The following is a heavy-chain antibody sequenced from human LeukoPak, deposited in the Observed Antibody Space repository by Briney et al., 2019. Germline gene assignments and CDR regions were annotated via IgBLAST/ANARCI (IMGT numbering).Heavy chain of an antibody. Sequence: SETLSLTCTVSGGSLSSYYWSWIRQPPGKGLEWIGYIYYSGSTNYNPSLKSRVTISVDTSKNQFSLKLSSVTAADTAVYYCASWGIAAAGRNNWFDPWGQGTLVTVSS. D-gene: IGHD6-13*01. CDR1: GGSLSSYY. J-gene: IGHJ5*02. CDR2: IYYSGST. V-gene: IGHV4-59*01. CDR3: ASWGIAAAGRNNWFDP.